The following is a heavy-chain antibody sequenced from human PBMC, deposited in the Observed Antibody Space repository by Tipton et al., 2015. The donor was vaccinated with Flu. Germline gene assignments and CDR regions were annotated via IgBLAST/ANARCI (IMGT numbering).Heavy chain of an antibody. D-gene: IGHD5-18*01. CDR3: ARGGPYGYSDLFDP. CDR1: DYSISSGYY. V-gene: IGHV4-38-2*02. CDR2: ISHSGRT. Sequence: TLSLTCTVSDYSISSGYYWAWIRQPPGKELEWIGCISHSGRTYYNPSLKSRVTISVDTAKNQFSQRLSSVTAADTAVYYCARGGPYGYSDLFDPWGQGTLVTVSS. J-gene: IGHJ5*02.